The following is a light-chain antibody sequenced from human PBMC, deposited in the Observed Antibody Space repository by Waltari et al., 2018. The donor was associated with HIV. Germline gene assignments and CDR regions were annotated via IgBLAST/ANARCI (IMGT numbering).Light chain of an antibody. J-gene: IGLJ2*01. Sequence: QSAPTQSASVSASPGQSTTIPFAGTSSDVGSFNLVPWYQQHPGKAPNLMIYEVNKRPSGVSNRFSGSKSGNTASLTISGLQAEDEADDYCCSYAGSSTSVVFGGGTKLTVL. CDR1: SSDVGSFNL. CDR3: CSYAGSSTSVV. V-gene: IGLV2-23*02. CDR2: EVN.